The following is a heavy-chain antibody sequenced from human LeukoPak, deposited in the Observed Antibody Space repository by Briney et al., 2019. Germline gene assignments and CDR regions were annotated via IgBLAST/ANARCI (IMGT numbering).Heavy chain of an antibody. J-gene: IGHJ4*02. CDR3: ARDHNSSGWYSNDY. V-gene: IGHV4-59*01. Sequence: SETLSLTCTVSGGSISSYYWSWIRQPPGKGLEWIGYIYYSGSTNYNPSLKSRVTISVDTSKNQFSLKLSSVTAADTAVYYCARDHNSSGWYSNDYWGQGTLVTVSS. CDR2: IYYSGST. CDR1: GGSISSYY. D-gene: IGHD6-19*01.